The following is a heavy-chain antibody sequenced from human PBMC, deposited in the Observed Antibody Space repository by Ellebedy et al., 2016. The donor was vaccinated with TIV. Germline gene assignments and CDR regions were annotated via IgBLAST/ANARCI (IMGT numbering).Heavy chain of an antibody. CDR1: GYTFTSYD. CDR3: ARVTGYSSGYPVDI. J-gene: IGHJ3*02. D-gene: IGHD3-22*01. V-gene: IGHV1-69*13. Sequence: SVKVSXXASGYTFTSYDINWVRQATGQGLEWMGGIIPIFGTANYAQKFQGRVTITADESTSTAYMELSSLRSEDTAVYYCARVTGYSSGYPVDIWGQGTMVTVSS. CDR2: IIPIFGTA.